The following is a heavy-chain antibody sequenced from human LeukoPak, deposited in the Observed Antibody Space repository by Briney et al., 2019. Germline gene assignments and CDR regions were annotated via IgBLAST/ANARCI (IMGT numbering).Heavy chain of an antibody. D-gene: IGHD6-19*01. CDR3: ARESGSASFDY. Sequence: GGSLRLSCAASGFTFSSYSINWVRQAPGKGLEWVSSISSSSSYIYYADSVKGRFTISRDNAKNSLYLQMNSLRAEDMAVYYCARESGSASFDYWGQGTLVTVSS. CDR1: GFTFSSYS. V-gene: IGHV3-21*01. CDR2: ISSSSSYI. J-gene: IGHJ4*02.